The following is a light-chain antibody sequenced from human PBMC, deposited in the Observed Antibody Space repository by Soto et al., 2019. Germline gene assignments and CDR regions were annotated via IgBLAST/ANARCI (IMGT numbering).Light chain of an antibody. J-gene: IGLJ7*01. CDR3: AAWDDSLSGYAV. Sequence: QSVLTQPPSASGTPGQRVTISCSGSSSNIGSNYVYWYQQLPGTAPKLLIYRNNQRPSGVPDRFSGSQSGTSASLAISGLRSEDEADYYCAAWDDSLSGYAVFGGGTQLTVL. CDR2: RNN. V-gene: IGLV1-47*01. CDR1: SSNIGSNY.